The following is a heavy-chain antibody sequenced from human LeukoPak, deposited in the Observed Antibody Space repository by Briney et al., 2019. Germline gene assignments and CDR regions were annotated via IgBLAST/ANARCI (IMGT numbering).Heavy chain of an antibody. CDR3: ARPLNYYDSSGYYYYFDY. V-gene: IGHV1-18*01. J-gene: IGHJ4*02. CDR2: MNPKNGNT. Sequence: ASVKVSCKASGYTFTSLDISWVRQANGQGLEWLGWMNPKNGNTNYAQKLQGRVTMTTDTSTSTAYMELRSLRSDDTAVYYCARPLNYYDSSGYYYYFDYWGQGTLVTVSS. CDR1: GYTFTSLD. D-gene: IGHD3-22*01.